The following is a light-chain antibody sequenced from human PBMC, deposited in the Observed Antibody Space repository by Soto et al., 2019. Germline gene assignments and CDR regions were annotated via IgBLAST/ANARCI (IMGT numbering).Light chain of an antibody. J-gene: IGLJ2*01. CDR1: SSDVGGYNY. CDR3: SSCTSSSVV. Sequence: QSVLTQPASVSGSPGQSITISCTGTSSDVGGYNYVSWYQQHPGKAPKLMIYNVSNRPSGVSNRFSGSRSGNTASLTISGLQAEDEADYYCSSCTSSSVVFGGGTKLTLL. CDR2: NVS. V-gene: IGLV2-14*03.